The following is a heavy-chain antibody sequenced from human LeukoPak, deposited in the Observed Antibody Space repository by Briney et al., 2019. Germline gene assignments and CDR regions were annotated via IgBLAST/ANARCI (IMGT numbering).Heavy chain of an antibody. CDR2: IYYSGST. CDR1: GASVSSGGYY. D-gene: IGHD5-24*01. CDR3: ARTWGHGYSYDY. V-gene: IGHV4-31*03. Sequence: SETLSLTCNVSGASVSSGGYYWSWIRQHPGKGLEWIGYIYYSGSTYYNPSLKSRVTISVDTSKNQFSLKLSSVTAADTAVYYCARTWGHGYSYDYWGQGTLVTVSS. J-gene: IGHJ4*02.